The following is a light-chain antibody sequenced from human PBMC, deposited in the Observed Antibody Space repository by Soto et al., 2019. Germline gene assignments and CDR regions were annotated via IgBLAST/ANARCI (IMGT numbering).Light chain of an antibody. CDR2: DVS. CDR3: CSFAGIYTLYV. V-gene: IGLV2-11*01. J-gene: IGLJ1*01. Sequence: LTQPRSVSGSPGQSVAISCTGTSSDVGGYTYVSWFQQHPGKAPKLMIYDVSKRPSGVPDRFSGSKSGNTASLTISGLQAEDEADYSCCSFAGIYTLYVFGTGTKVTVL. CDR1: SSDVGGYTY.